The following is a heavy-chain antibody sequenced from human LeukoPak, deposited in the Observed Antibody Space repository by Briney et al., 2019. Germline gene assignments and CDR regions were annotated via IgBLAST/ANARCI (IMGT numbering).Heavy chain of an antibody. CDR2: IYPKSGGT. Sequence: ASLKDSRKASGYPFSDYYVHRGGPAPGQRPGCKGWIYPKSGGTNSAQKFQGRVTMTRDTSISTAYMELSRLRFDDTAVYYCARVSTSGYRDWLDPWGQGTLVTVSS. V-gene: IGHV1-2*02. D-gene: IGHD3-9*01. CDR3: ARVSTSGYRDWLDP. CDR1: GYPFSDYY. J-gene: IGHJ5*02.